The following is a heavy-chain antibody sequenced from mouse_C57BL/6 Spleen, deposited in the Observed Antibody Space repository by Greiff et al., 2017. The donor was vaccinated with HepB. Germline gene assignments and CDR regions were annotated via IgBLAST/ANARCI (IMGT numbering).Heavy chain of an antibody. CDR1: GYTFTDYE. V-gene: IGHV1-15*01. J-gene: IGHJ1*03. CDR2: IDPETGGT. Sequence: ESGAELVRPGASVTLSCKASGYTFTDYEMHWVKQTPVHGLEWIGAIDPETGGTAYNQKFKGKAILTADKSSSTAYMELRSLTSEDSAVYYCTRSAVVAPGYFDVWGTGTTVTVSS. D-gene: IGHD1-1*01. CDR3: TRSAVVAPGYFDV.